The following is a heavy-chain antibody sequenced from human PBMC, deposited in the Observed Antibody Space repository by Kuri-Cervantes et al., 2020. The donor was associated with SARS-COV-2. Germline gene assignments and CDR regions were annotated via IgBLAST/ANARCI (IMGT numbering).Heavy chain of an antibody. CDR3: ARSAFSGRVYNSSGWYRFDY. J-gene: IGHJ4*02. CDR1: GFTSEDYG. D-gene: IGHD6-19*01. Sequence: GESLKISCAASGFTSEDYGMSWVRQAPGKGLEWVSSISSSSSYIYYADSVKGRFTISRDNAKNSLYLQMNSLRAEDTAVYYCARSAFSGRVYNSSGWYRFDYWGQGTLVTVSS. CDR2: ISSSSSYI. V-gene: IGHV3-21*01.